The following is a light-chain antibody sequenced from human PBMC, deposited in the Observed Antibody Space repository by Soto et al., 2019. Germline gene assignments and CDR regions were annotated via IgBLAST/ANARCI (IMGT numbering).Light chain of an antibody. CDR3: QQSYSTPIT. Sequence: DIQMTQSPSSLSASVGDRVTLTCRASQSISSYLNWYQQKPGKAPKLLIYAASSLQSGVPSRFSGSGSGTDFTLTISSLLPEDFATYYCQQSYSTPITFGQGTRLEIK. CDR1: QSISSY. CDR2: AAS. V-gene: IGKV1-39*01. J-gene: IGKJ5*01.